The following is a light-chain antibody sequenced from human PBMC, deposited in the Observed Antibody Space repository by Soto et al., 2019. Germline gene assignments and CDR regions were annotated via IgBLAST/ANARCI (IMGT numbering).Light chain of an antibody. J-gene: IGLJ2*01. CDR1: SSNIGSNY. Sequence: VLTQPPSASGTPGQRVTISCSGSSSNIGSNYVYWYQQVPGTAPRLLMYRASQRPSGVPDRFSGSKSGTSAALAISGLRSEDEADYYCAAWDDTLNGLVFGGGTQLTVL. CDR2: RAS. CDR3: AAWDDTLNGLV. V-gene: IGLV1-47*01.